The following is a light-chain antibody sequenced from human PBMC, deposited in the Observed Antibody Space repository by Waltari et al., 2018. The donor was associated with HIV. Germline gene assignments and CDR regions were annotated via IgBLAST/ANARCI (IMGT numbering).Light chain of an antibody. J-gene: IGLJ2*01. CDR3: ESADSTGNYWA. CDR2: KDS. Sequence: SYELTQPPSVSVSPGQTATITCSGAALPKQFAYWYQQKPGQAPLLVIYKDSGRPSGIPDRCSGSNSGTTVTLIISGVQAEDEADYYCESADSTGNYWAFGGGTKLTVL. V-gene: IGLV3-25*03. CDR1: ALPKQF.